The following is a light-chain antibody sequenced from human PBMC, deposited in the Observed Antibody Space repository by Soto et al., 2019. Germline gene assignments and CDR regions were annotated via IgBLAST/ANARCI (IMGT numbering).Light chain of an antibody. J-gene: IGKJ4*01. CDR2: DAS. CDR1: QSVSSN. V-gene: IGKV3D-15*01. Sequence: EIVMTQSPATLSVSPGERATLSCRASQSVSSNLAWYQQKPGQTPRLLIYDASTRATGIPVRFSGSGSGTDVTLTISSLQSEDFAVYYCQQYNNWPPLTFGGGTKVEIK. CDR3: QQYNNWPPLT.